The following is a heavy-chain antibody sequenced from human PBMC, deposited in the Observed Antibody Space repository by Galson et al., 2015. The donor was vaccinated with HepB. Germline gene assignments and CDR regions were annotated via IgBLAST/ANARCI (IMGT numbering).Heavy chain of an antibody. J-gene: IGHJ4*02. V-gene: IGHV3-23*01. CDR2: ISSSGGRT. CDR1: GFTFSSYA. D-gene: IGHD1-26*01. CDR3: AKVSGDSY. Sequence: LRLSCAASGFTFSSYAMTWVRQAPGKGLEWVSSISSSGGRTYYADSVKGRFTISRDNSKNTLYLQMNSLRAEDTAIYYCAKVSGDSYWGQGTLVTVSS.